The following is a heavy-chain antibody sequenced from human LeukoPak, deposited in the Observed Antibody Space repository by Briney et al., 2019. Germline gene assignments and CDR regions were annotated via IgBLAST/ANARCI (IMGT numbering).Heavy chain of an antibody. CDR3: ARGATGTELNY. D-gene: IGHD1-1*01. CDR2: IYYSGST. J-gene: IGHJ4*02. V-gene: IGHV4-59*01. CDR1: GGSISSYY. Sequence: SETLSLTCTVSGGSISSYYWSWLRQPPGKGLEWIGYIYYSGSTNYNPSLKSRVTISVDTSKNQFSLKLSSVTAADTAVYYCARGATGTELNYWGQGTLVTVSS.